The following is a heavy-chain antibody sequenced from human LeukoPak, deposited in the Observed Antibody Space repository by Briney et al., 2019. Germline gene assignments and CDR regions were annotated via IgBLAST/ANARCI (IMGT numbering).Heavy chain of an antibody. CDR2: INSDGSST. V-gene: IGHV3-74*01. CDR1: GFTFSSYW. J-gene: IGHJ4*02. Sequence: GGSLRLSCAASGFTFSSYWTHWVRQAPGKGLVWVSRINSDGSSTSYADSVKGRFTISRDNAKNTLYLQMNSLRAEDTAVYYCAREAGTYYDILTGYYRPYYFDYWGQGTLVTVSS. D-gene: IGHD3-9*01. CDR3: AREAGTYYDILTGYYRPYYFDY.